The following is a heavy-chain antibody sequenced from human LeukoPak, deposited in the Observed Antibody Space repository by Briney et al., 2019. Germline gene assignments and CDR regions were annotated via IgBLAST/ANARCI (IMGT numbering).Heavy chain of an antibody. CDR3: ARDAGLDSSSWYFDY. J-gene: IGHJ4*02. Sequence: SVKVSCKASGGTFSSYAISWVRQAPGQGLEWMGGIIPIFGTANCAQTFQGRVTITTDESTSTAYMELSSLRSEDTAVYYCARDAGLDSSSWYFDYWGQGTLVTVSS. V-gene: IGHV1-69*05. CDR2: IIPIFGTA. CDR1: GGTFSSYA. D-gene: IGHD6-13*01.